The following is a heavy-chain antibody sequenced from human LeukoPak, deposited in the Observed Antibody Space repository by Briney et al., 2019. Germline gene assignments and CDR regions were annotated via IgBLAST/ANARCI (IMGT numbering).Heavy chain of an antibody. Sequence: GGSLRLSCAASGFTSDDYAMHWVRQAPGKGLEWVSGISWNSGSIGYADSVKGRFTISRDNAKNSLYLQMNSLRAEDTALYYCAKDVVEMATMGYFDYWGQGTLVTVSS. CDR2: ISWNSGSI. D-gene: IGHD5-24*01. J-gene: IGHJ4*02. V-gene: IGHV3-9*02. CDR3: AKDVVEMATMGYFDY. CDR1: GFTSDDYA.